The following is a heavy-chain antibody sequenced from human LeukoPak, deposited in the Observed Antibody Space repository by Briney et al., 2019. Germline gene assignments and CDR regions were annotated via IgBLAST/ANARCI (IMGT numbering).Heavy chain of an antibody. CDR1: GGSISSSSYY. V-gene: IGHV4-39*01. Sequence: PSETLSLTCTVSGGSISSSSYYWGWIRQPPGKGLEWIGSIYYSGSSYYNPSLKSRVTISVDTSKNQFSLKLSSVTAADTAVYYCARPTMRGNWLDPWGQGTLVTVSS. J-gene: IGHJ5*02. CDR2: IYYSGSS. D-gene: IGHD3-22*01. CDR3: ARPTMRGNWLDP.